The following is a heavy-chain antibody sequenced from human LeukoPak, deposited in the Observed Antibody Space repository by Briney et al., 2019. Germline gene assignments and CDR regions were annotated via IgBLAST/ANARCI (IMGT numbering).Heavy chain of an antibody. CDR3: ARRTGYCTSASCYGSFDY. D-gene: IGHD2-2*01. V-gene: IGHV1-69*13. Sequence: ASVKVSCKASGGTFSSNAISWVRQAPGQGLEWMGGIIPIFGTANYAQKFQGRVTFTADESTNTAYMELSSLRSEDTAVYYCARRTGYCTSASCYGSFDYWGQGTLVTVSS. CDR2: IIPIFGTA. CDR1: GGTFSSNA. J-gene: IGHJ4*02.